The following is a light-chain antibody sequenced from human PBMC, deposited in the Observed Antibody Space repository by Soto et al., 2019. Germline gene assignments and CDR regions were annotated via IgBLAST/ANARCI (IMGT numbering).Light chain of an antibody. CDR3: QKYDDY. CDR1: QNIRNW. J-gene: IGKJ4*01. CDR2: GAT. V-gene: IGKV1-5*01. Sequence: DIQMTQSPSTLSASVGDRVTITCRTSQNIRNWLAWYQQRPGKAPRLLIYGATTLESGVTSRFSGSGSGTEFTLTISSLQPDDFATYYCQKYDDYFGGGTRVELK.